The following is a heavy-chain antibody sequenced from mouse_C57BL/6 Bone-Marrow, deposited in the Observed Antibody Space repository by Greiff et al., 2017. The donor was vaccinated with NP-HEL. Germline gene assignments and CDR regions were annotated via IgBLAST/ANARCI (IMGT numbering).Heavy chain of an antibody. CDR2: IYPGDGDT. Sequence: QVQLQQSGPELVKPGASVKISCKASGYAFSSSWMNWVKQRPGKGLEWIGRIYPGDGDTNYNGKFKGKATLTADKSSSTAYMQLSSLTSEDSAVYFCAHYGRDYWGQGTTLTVSS. CDR1: GYAFSSSW. J-gene: IGHJ2*01. CDR3: AHYGRDY. V-gene: IGHV1-82*01. D-gene: IGHD1-2*01.